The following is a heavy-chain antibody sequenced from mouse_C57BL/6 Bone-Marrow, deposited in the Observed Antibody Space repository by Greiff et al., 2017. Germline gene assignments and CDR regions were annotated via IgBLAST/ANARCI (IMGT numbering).Heavy chain of an antibody. D-gene: IGHD2-10*02. CDR1: GFNIKDDY. CDR2: IDPENGDT. J-gene: IGHJ3*01. Sequence: VQLKQSGAELVRPGASVKLSCTASGFNIKDDYMHWVKQRPEQGLEWIGWIDPENGDTEYASKFQGKATITADTSSNTAYLQLSSLTSEDTAVYYCTTRGYGNFWFAYWGQGTLVTVSA. CDR3: TTRGYGNFWFAY. V-gene: IGHV14-4*01.